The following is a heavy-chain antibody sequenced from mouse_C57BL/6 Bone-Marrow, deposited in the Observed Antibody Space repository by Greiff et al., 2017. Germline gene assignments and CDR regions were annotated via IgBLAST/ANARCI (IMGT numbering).Heavy chain of an antibody. Sequence: QVQLKESGPELVKPGASVKISCKASGYAFSSSWMNWVKQRPGKGLEWIGRIYPGDGDTNYNGKFKGKATLTADKSSSTAYMQLSSLTSEDSAVYFCARFYDGYSLGYYFDYWGQGTTLTVSS. J-gene: IGHJ2*01. CDR3: ARFYDGYSLGYYFDY. CDR1: GYAFSSSW. CDR2: IYPGDGDT. V-gene: IGHV1-82*01. D-gene: IGHD2-3*01.